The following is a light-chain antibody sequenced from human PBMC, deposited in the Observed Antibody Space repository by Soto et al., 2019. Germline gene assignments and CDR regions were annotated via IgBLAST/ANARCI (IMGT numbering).Light chain of an antibody. CDR2: DNN. CDR3: GTCDSSLSGWV. CDR1: SSNIGNNY. Sequence: QSVLTQPPSVSAAPGQKVTISCSGSSSNIGNNYVSWYQHLPGTAPKVLIYDNNKRPSGIPDRFSGSKSGTSATLGITGLQTGDEADYYCGTCDSSLSGWVFGGGTKLTVL. J-gene: IGLJ3*02. V-gene: IGLV1-51*01.